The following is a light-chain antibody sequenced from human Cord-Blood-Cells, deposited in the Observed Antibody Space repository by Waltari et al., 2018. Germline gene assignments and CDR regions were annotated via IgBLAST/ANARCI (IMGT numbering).Light chain of an antibody. CDR3: SSYAGSNNLV. J-gene: IGLJ3*02. Sequence: QSALTQPPSPSGSPGKSVTISCTGTSSDVGGYNYVSWYQPHPGKAPKLMIYEVSKRRAGVPELFSCSKAGNTASLTVSSLQAEDEADYYCSSYAGSNNLVFGGGTKLTVL. CDR1: SSDVGGYNY. CDR2: EVS. V-gene: IGLV2-8*01.